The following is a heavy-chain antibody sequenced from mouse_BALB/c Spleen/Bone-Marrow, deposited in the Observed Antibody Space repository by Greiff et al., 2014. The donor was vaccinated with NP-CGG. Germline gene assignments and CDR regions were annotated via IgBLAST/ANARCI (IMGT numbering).Heavy chain of an antibody. V-gene: IGHV1-7*01. CDR1: GYTFTNYW. D-gene: IGHD2-14*01. Sequence: VKLQESGAELAKPGASVKMSCKASGYTFTNYWMHWVKQRPGQGLEWIGYINPSTGYTEYNQKFKDKATLTADKSSSTAYVQLSSLTSEDSAVYYCARFYRYDGFAYWGQGTLVTVSA. CDR3: ARFYRYDGFAY. CDR2: INPSTGYT. J-gene: IGHJ3*01.